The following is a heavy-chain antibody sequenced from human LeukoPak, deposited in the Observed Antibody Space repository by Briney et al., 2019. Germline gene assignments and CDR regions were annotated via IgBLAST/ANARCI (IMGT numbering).Heavy chain of an antibody. V-gene: IGHV3-21*01. CDR2: ISSSSSYI. J-gene: IGHJ4*02. D-gene: IGHD6-19*01. Sequence: GSLRLSCAASGFTFSSYSMNWVRQAPGKGLEWVSSISSSSSYIYYADSVKGRFTISRDNAKNSLYLQMNSLRAEDTAVYYCARDESIAVAGRGIDYWGQGTLVTVSS. CDR1: GFTFSSYS. CDR3: ARDESIAVAGRGIDY.